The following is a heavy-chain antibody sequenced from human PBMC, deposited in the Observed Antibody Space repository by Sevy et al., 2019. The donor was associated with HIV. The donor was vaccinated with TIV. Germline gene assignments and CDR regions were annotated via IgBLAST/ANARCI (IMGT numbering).Heavy chain of an antibody. D-gene: IGHD2-21*02. J-gene: IGHJ4*02. CDR2: VIASVNMA. CDR1: GGTFSTYI. CDR3: ATAMPCGGDGYYFDY. Sequence: ASVKVSCKASGGTFSTYIINWVRQAPGQGLEWMGGVIASVNMANSAQKFQGRVTITADGSTSTAYMELSSLACEDTAIYYCATAMPCGGDGYYFDYWGQGTRVTVSS. V-gene: IGHV1-69*10.